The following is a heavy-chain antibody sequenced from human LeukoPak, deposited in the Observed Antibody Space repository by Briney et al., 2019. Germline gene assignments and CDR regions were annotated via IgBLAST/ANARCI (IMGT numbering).Heavy chain of an antibody. CDR3: AREGGMQLWSTFDY. V-gene: IGHV1-2*02. CDR2: INPNSGGT. Sequence: ASVKVSCKASGYTFTDFYLHWVRQAPGQGLEWMGWINPNSGGTDFAQKFQGRVTMTRDTSISTAYMELSRLRSDDTAVYYCAREGGMQLWSTFDYWGQGTLVTVSS. D-gene: IGHD5-18*01. J-gene: IGHJ4*02. CDR1: GYTFTDFY.